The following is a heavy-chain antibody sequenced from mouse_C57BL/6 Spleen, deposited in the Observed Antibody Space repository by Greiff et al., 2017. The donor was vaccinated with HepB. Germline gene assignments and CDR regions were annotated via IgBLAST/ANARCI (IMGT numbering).Heavy chain of an antibody. Sequence: VQLQESGAELVMPGASVKLSCKASGYTFTSYWMHWVKQRPGQGLEWIGEIDPSDSYTNYNQKFKGKSTLTVDKSSSTAYMQLSSLTSEDSAVYYCARMDDYDQGFAYWGQGTLVTVSA. V-gene: IGHV1-69*01. J-gene: IGHJ3*01. D-gene: IGHD2-4*01. CDR2: IDPSDSYT. CDR1: GYTFTSYW. CDR3: ARMDDYDQGFAY.